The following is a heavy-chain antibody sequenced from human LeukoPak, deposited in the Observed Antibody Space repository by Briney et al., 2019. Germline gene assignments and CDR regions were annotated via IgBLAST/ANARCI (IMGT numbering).Heavy chain of an antibody. Sequence: PGGSLRLSCAASGFTFSSYAMHWVRQAPGKGLEWVAVISYVGSNKYYADSVKGRFTISRDNSKNTLYLQMNSLRAEDTAVYYCARGFVEGYYMDVRGKGTTVTVSS. V-gene: IGHV3-30*01. CDR3: ARGFVEGYYMDV. D-gene: IGHD3-3*01. J-gene: IGHJ6*03. CDR2: ISYVGSNK. CDR1: GFTFSSYA.